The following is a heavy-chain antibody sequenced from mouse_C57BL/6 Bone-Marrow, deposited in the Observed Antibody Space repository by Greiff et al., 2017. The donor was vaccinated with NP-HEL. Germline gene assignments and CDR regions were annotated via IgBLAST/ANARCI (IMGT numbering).Heavy chain of an antibody. CDR2: IRNKANGYTT. Sequence: EVQRVESGGGLVQPGGSLSLSCAASGFTFTDYYMSWVRQPPGKALEWLGFIRNKANGYTTEYSASVKGRFTISRDNSQSILYLQMNALRAEDSATYYCARSLEGNYWGQGTTLTVSS. V-gene: IGHV7-3*01. J-gene: IGHJ2*01. CDR3: ARSLEGNY. CDR1: GFTFTDYY.